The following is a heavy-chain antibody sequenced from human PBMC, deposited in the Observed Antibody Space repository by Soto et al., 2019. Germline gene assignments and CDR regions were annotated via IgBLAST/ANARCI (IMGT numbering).Heavy chain of an antibody. CDR2: IIPIFGTA. Sequence: GASVKVSCKASGGTFSSYAISWVRQAPGQGLEWMGGIIPIFGTANYAQKFQGRVTITADKSTSTAYMELSSLRSEDTAVYYCARDLPRIGYCSGGSCYSNFDYWGQGTLVTVPS. D-gene: IGHD2-15*01. J-gene: IGHJ4*02. CDR3: ARDLPRIGYCSGGSCYSNFDY. CDR1: GGTFSSYA. V-gene: IGHV1-69*06.